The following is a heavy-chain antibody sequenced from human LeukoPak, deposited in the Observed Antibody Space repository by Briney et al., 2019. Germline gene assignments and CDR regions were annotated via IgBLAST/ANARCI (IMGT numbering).Heavy chain of an antibody. CDR3: ARHARIAAAGYDAFDI. Sequence: SETLSLTCTVSGGSISSYYWSWIRQPPGKGLEWIGYIYYSGSTNYNPSLKSRVTISVDTSKNQFSLKLSSVTAADTAVYYCARHARIAAAGYDAFDIWGQGTMVTVSS. CDR1: GGSISSYY. D-gene: IGHD6-13*01. V-gene: IGHV4-59*08. J-gene: IGHJ3*02. CDR2: IYYSGST.